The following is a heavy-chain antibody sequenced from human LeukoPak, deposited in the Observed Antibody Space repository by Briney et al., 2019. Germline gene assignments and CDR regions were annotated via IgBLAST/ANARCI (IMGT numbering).Heavy chain of an antibody. CDR1: GFTFFNAW. CDR3: ARDRTTVTVFDY. D-gene: IGHD4-17*01. J-gene: IGHJ4*02. V-gene: IGHV3-74*01. CDR2: VSTDGRTT. Sequence: PGGSLRLSCAASGFTFFNAWIHWARQAPGKGLVWVSRVSTDGRTTSYADSVRGRFTISRDNGKNTVYLQMNSLRAEDTAVYYCARDRTTVTVFDYWGQGALVTVSS.